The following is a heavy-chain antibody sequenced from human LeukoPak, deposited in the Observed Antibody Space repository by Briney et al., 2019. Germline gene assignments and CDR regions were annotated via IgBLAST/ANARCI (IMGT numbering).Heavy chain of an antibody. CDR1: GYTFTSYA. CDR2: INTNTGNP. V-gene: IGHV7-4-1*02. CDR3: ARARSAWASDAFDI. D-gene: IGHD6-19*01. Sequence: ASVKVSCKASGYTFTSYAMNWVRQAPGQGLEWMGWINTNTGNPTYAQGFTGRFVFSLDTSVSTAYLQISSLKAEDTAVYHCARARSAWASDAFDIWGQGTMVTVSS. J-gene: IGHJ3*02.